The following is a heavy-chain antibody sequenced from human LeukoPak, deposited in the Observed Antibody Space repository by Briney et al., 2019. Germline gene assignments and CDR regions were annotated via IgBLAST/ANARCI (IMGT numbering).Heavy chain of an antibody. CDR2: IYPGDSDT. D-gene: IGHD3-22*01. CDR3: ARGYYDSSHYFDY. V-gene: IGHV5-51*01. J-gene: IGHJ4*02. Sequence: IIYPGDSDTRYSPSFQGQVTISADKSISTAYLQWGSLKASDTAMYYCARGYYDSSHYFDYWGQGTLVTVSS.